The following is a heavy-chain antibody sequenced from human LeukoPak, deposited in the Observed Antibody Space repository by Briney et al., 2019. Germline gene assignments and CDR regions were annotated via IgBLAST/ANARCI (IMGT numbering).Heavy chain of an antibody. D-gene: IGHD6-13*01. CDR2: ISSSSSYI. CDR3: AGIAAALDV. V-gene: IGHV3-21*01. Sequence: GGSLRFSCAASGFTFSSYSMNWVRQAPGKGLEWVSSISSSSSYIYYADSVKGRFTISRDNAKNSLYLQMNSLRAEDTAVYYCAGIAAALDVWGQGTTVTVSS. CDR1: GFTFSSYS. J-gene: IGHJ6*02.